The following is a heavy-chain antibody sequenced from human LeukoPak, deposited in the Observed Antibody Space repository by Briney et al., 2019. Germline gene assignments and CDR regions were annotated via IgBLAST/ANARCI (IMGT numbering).Heavy chain of an antibody. CDR1: GFTFSSYS. D-gene: IGHD5-24*01. CDR2: ISSSSSYI. J-gene: IGHJ3*02. CDR3: ARARPVEYGAFDI. Sequence: PGGSLRLSCAASGFTFSSYSMNWVRQAPGKGLEWVSSISSSSSYIYYADSVKGRFTISRDNAKNSLYLQMNSLRAEDTAVYYCARARPVEYGAFDIWGQGTMVTVSS. V-gene: IGHV3-21*01.